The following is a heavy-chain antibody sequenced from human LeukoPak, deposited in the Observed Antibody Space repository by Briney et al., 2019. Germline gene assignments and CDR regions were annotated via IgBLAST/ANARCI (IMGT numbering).Heavy chain of an antibody. CDR3: ARGGPYSGSYFDY. D-gene: IGHD1-26*01. CDR2: INHSGST. V-gene: IGHV4-34*01. J-gene: IGHJ4*02. Sequence: SETLSLTCAVYGGSFSGYYWSWIRQPPGKGLEWIGEINHSGSTNYNPSLKSRVTISVDTSKNRFSLKLSSVTAADTAVYYCARGGPYSGSYFDYWGQGTLVTVSS. CDR1: GGSFSGYY.